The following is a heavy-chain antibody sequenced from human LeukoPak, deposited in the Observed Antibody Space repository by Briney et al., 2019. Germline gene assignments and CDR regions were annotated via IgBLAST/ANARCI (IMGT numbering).Heavy chain of an antibody. CDR2: ISGSVGST. D-gene: IGHD1-26*01. CDR1: RFTFSNYA. CDR3: AKAPRPQWELLED. V-gene: IGHV3-23*01. J-gene: IGHJ4*02. Sequence: GGSLRLSCAASRFTFSNYAMSWVRQAPGKWLEWVSVISGSVGSTYYADSVKGRFTISRDNSKNTLYLQMNSLRVEDTAVYYCAKAPRPQWELLEDWGQGTLVTVSS.